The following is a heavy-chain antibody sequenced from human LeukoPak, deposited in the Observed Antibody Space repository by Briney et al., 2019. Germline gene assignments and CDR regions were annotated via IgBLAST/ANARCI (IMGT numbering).Heavy chain of an antibody. V-gene: IGHV1-18*01. CDR3: ARDTGSCPGDY. Sequence: GASVNVSCKPSLYTFTRYGISWVRQAPGPRLEWMGWISAYNVNTNYPQNLHSRVTMTTHTTTTTAYMAPRRLLSDRTALRYFARDTGSCPGDYWGQGTLVTVSS. J-gene: IGHJ4*02. CDR2: ISAYNVNT. CDR1: LYTFTRYG. D-gene: IGHD1-26*01.